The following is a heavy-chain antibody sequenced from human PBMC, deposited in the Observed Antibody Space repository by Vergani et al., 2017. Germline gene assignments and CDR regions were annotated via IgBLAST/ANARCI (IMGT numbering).Heavy chain of an antibody. CDR2: IYSGGST. Sequence: EVQLVESGGGLVQPGGSLRLSCAASGFTVSSNYMSWVRQAPGKGLEWVSVIYSGGSTYYADSVKGRFTISRHNSKNTLYLQMNSLRAEDTAVYYCAKARDPNCKGGNCYSYYYGLDLWGQGTTVTVSS. J-gene: IGHJ6*02. V-gene: IGHV3-53*04. CDR1: GFTVSSNY. D-gene: IGHD2-21*01. CDR3: AKARDPNCKGGNCYSYYYGLDL.